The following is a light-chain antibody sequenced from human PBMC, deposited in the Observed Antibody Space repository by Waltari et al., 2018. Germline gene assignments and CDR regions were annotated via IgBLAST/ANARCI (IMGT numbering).Light chain of an antibody. V-gene: IGLV1-51*02. CDR1: RSNIGNHS. Sequence: QSVLTQPPSVSAAPGQRVTISCSGGRSNIGNHSVSWYRQFPGTAPKLLIYEDTERPSGIAGRFSGSKSGTSATLDITGLQAGDEADYYCGTWDSSLSGAVFGGGTHLTVL. J-gene: IGLJ7*01. CDR2: EDT. CDR3: GTWDSSLSGAV.